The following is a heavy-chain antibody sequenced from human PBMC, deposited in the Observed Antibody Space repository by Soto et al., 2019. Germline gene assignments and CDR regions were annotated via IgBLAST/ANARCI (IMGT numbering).Heavy chain of an antibody. J-gene: IGHJ6*03. CDR2: IYYSGST. V-gene: IGHV4-59*08. CDR1: GGSISSYY. CDR3: ARYYYYMDV. Sequence: SETLSLTCTVSGGSISSYYWSWIRQPPGKGLEWIGCIYYSGSTYYNPSLKSRVTISVDTSKNQFSLKLSSVTAADTAVYYCARYYYYMDVWGKGTTVTVSS.